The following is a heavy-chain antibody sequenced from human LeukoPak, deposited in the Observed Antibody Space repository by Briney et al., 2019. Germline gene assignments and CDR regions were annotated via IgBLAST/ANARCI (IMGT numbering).Heavy chain of an antibody. Sequence: GGSLRLSCAASGFTFSSYSMGWVRQAPGKGLEWVSAITGTGDNTYYADSVRGRFTVSRDNSRNTLYLQMNSLRAEDTAMYYCAKYQGYTLYYWGQGTQVTVSS. V-gene: IGHV3-23*01. J-gene: IGHJ4*02. CDR1: GFTFSSYS. D-gene: IGHD5-18*01. CDR3: AKYQGYTLYY. CDR2: ITGTGDNT.